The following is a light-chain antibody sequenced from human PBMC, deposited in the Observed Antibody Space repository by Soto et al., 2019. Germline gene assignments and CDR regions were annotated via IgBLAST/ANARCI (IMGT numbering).Light chain of an antibody. CDR2: AAS. CDR1: QGIRNE. J-gene: IGKJ4*01. V-gene: IGKV1-17*01. Sequence: DIQMTQSPSSLSASVGDRVTITCRASQGIRNELGWYQQKPGKAPKRLIYAASSLQSGVPSRFSGSGSGTEFPLTISSLQPEDFATYYCLQHNSYPLTFGGGTKVEIK. CDR3: LQHNSYPLT.